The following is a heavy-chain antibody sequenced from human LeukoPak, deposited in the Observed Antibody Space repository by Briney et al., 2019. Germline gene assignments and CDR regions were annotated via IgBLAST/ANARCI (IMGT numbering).Heavy chain of an antibody. CDR1: GYTFTSYY. D-gene: IGHD2-15*01. Sequence: ASVKVSCKASGYTFTSYYMHWVRQAPGQGLEWMGVINPSGGSTSYAQKFQGRVTMTRDTSTSTVYMELSSLRSEDTAVYYCARDGDLGYCSGGSCYDYWGQGTLVTVPS. CDR2: INPSGGST. V-gene: IGHV1-46*03. CDR3: ARDGDLGYCSGGSCYDY. J-gene: IGHJ4*02.